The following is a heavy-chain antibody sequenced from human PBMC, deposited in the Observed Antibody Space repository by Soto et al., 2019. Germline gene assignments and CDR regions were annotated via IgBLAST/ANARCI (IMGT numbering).Heavy chain of an antibody. CDR2: ISYSGAT. Sequence: QLQLQESGPGVVQPSETLSLTCTVSGGSISSSSYFWVWIRQSSGKGLEWIGSISYSGATYYSPSLKSRVTISIDTSRNQFSLRLNSVTAADTAVYYCARTRIAAGGNPDYFDYWGQGTLVTVSS. CDR3: ARTRIAAGGNPDYFDY. CDR1: GGSISSSSYF. D-gene: IGHD6-13*01. V-gene: IGHV4-39*01. J-gene: IGHJ4*02.